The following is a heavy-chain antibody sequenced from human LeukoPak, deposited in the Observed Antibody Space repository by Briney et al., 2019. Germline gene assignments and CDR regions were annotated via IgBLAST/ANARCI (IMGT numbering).Heavy chain of an antibody. Sequence: GGSLRLSCAASGFTFSSYAMSWVRQAPGKGLEWVSTISGSGGSTYYADSVKGRFTISRDNSKNTLYLQMNSLRAEGTAVYYCARDLMGSDSSGYLGAFDIWGQGTMVTVCS. J-gene: IGHJ3*02. CDR2: ISGSGGST. CDR3: ARDLMGSDSSGYLGAFDI. CDR1: GFTFSSYA. D-gene: IGHD3-22*01. V-gene: IGHV3-23*01.